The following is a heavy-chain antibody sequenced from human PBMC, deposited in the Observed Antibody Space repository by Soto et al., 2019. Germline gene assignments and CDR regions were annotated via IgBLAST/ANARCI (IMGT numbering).Heavy chain of an antibody. CDR3: ATYCQRVYYYYDPLDV. CDR2: SKNKNNNYTK. D-gene: IGHD2-8*02. V-gene: IGHV3-72*01. J-gene: IGHJ6*02. CDR1: VFTVTNAC. Sequence: GGSLRLSCVASVFTVTNACMDWVRQAPGTGLEWIGRSKNKNNNYTKTYSASVKGRFTISRDDSKNSLYLQMNNLKTEATAVYYDATYCQRVYYYYDPLDVWGQGTTVTVSS.